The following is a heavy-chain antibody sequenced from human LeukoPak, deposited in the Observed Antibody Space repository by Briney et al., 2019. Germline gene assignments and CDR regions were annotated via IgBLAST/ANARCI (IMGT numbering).Heavy chain of an antibody. V-gene: IGHV3-48*01. CDR3: ARDLFGPLDY. J-gene: IGHJ4*02. Sequence: GGSLRPSCAASGFTFSSYSMNWVRQAPGKGLEWVSYISSSSSTIYYADSVKGRFTISRDNAKNSLYLQMNSLRAEDTAVYYCARDLFGPLDYWGQGTLVTVSS. CDR1: GFTFSSYS. D-gene: IGHD2-21*01. CDR2: ISSSSSTI.